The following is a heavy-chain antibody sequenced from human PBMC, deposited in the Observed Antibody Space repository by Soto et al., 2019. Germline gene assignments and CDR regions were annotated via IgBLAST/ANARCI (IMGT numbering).Heavy chain of an antibody. CDR3: ARQWFY. V-gene: IGHV4-39*01. Sequence: SETLSLTCSVSGGSISDYDHYWGWIRQSPGKGQQWIGSIHFGGTTYYSPSLKSRVTISVDTAKNQFSLKLRFVTAADTAVYYCARQWFYWGQGILVTVSS. CDR1: GGSISDYDHY. D-gene: IGHD3-22*01. CDR2: IHFGGTT. J-gene: IGHJ4*02.